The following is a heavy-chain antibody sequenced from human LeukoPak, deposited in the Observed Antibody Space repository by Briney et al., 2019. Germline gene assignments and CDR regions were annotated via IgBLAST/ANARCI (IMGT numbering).Heavy chain of an antibody. J-gene: IGHJ6*04. D-gene: IGHD5-18*01. V-gene: IGHV1-46*01. CDR3: ARTESERENTAMVDYYYYGMDV. Sequence: GASVKVSCKASGYTFTSYYMHWVRQAPGQGLEWMGIINPSGGSTSYAQKFQGRVTMTRDTSTSTVYVELSSLRSEDTAVYYCARTESERENTAMVDYYYYGMDVWGKGTTVTVSS. CDR2: INPSGGST. CDR1: GYTFTSYY.